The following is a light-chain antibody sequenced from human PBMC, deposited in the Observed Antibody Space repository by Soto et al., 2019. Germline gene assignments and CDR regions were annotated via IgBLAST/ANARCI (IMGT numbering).Light chain of an antibody. Sequence: DIQMTQSPSTLSASVGDRVTITCRASQSISPWLAWYQQKPGKAPKILIYKASSLEGGVPSRFSGSGSGTEFTLTISSLQPDDFATYYCQQYSTYSRTFGQGTKLESK. V-gene: IGKV1-5*03. CDR3: QQYSTYSRT. CDR2: KAS. J-gene: IGKJ2*01. CDR1: QSISPW.